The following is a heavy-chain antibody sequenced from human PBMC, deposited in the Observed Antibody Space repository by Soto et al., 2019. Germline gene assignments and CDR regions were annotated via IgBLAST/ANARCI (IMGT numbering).Heavy chain of an antibody. V-gene: IGHV4-31*03. CDR3: ARRAVTTVEAYYYYYYGMDV. CDR1: GGSISSGGYY. J-gene: IGHJ6*02. Sequence: SETLSLTCTVSGGSISSGGYYWSWIRQHPGKGLEWIGYIYYSGSTYYNPSLKSRVTISVDTSKNQFSLKLSSVTAADTAVYYCARRAVTTVEAYYYYYYGMDVWGQGTTVTVSS. D-gene: IGHD4-4*01. CDR2: IYYSGST.